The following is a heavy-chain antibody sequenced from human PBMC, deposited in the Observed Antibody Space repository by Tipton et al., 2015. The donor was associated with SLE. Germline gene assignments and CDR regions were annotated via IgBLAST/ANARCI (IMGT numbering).Heavy chain of an antibody. V-gene: IGHV4-30-2*01. Sequence: TLSLTCAASGGSISSGGYSWSWIRQPPGKGLEWIGYIYHSGSTYYNPSLKSRVTISVDRSKNQFSLKLSSVTAAGTAVYYCARAGGPVATIDYWGQGTLVTVSS. CDR3: ARAGGPVATIDY. CDR1: GGSISSGGYS. D-gene: IGHD5-12*01. CDR2: IYHSGST. J-gene: IGHJ4*02.